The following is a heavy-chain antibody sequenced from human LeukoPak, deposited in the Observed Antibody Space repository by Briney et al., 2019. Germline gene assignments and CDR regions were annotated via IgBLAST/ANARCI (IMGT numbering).Heavy chain of an antibody. V-gene: IGHV4-39*07. J-gene: IGHJ3*02. CDR3: ARGALIMGATKGAFDI. CDR1: GGSISSSSYY. D-gene: IGHD1-26*01. Sequence: SETLSLTCTVSGGSISSSSYYWGWLRQPPGKGLEWIGSIYYSGSTYYNPSLKSRVTISVDTSKNQFSLKLSSVTAADTAVYYCARGALIMGATKGAFDIWGQGTMVTVSS. CDR2: IYYSGST.